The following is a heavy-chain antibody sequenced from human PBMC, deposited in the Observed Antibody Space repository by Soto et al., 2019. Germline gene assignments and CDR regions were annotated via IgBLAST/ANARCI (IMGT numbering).Heavy chain of an antibody. CDR1: GFTFSAYA. V-gene: IGHV3-23*01. Sequence: GGSLRISCAAYGFTFSAYAMSWVRQAPGKGLEWVSVISGSGGATYYADSVKGRFTLSRDNSKNTLYLQMNSLRAEDTAIYYCARQEYSTTWYLEYWGQGTLVTVSS. J-gene: IGHJ4*02. D-gene: IGHD6-13*01. CDR2: ISGSGGAT. CDR3: ARQEYSTTWYLEY.